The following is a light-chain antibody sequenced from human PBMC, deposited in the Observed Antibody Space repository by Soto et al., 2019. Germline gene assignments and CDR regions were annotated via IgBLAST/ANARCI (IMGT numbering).Light chain of an antibody. CDR3: SSYTSSSTVI. CDR2: DVS. V-gene: IGLV2-14*03. J-gene: IGLJ2*01. CDR1: SSDVGGYNY. Sequence: QSVLTQPASVAGSPGQSITISCTGTSSDVGGYNYVSWYQQHPGKVPKLMIYDVSNRPSGVSNRFSGSKSGNTASLTISGLQAEEEADYYCSSYTSSSTVIFGGGTQLTVL.